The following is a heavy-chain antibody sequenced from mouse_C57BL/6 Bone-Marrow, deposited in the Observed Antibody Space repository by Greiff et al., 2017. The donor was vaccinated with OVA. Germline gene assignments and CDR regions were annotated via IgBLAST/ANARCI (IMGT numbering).Heavy chain of an antibody. CDR3: TPLITTVVADY. V-gene: IGHV14-4*01. J-gene: IGHJ2*01. Sequence: VQLKQSGAELVRPGASVKLSCTASGFNIKDDYMHWVKQRPEQGLEWIGWIDPENGDTEYASKFQGKATITADTSSNTAYLQLSSLTSEDTAFYYCTPLITTVVADYWGQGTTLTVSS. CDR1: GFNIKDDY. D-gene: IGHD1-1*01. CDR2: IDPENGDT.